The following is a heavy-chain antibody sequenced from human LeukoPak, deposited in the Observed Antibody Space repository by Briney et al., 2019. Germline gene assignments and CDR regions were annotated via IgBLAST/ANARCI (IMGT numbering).Heavy chain of an antibody. V-gene: IGHV3-53*01. Sequence: GGSLRLSCAASGFTVSSNYMSWVRQAPGKGLEWISVVYSGASTYYADSVKGRFTISRDNSKNTLYLQMNSLRAEDTAVYYCARATIVRGVTNYFDCWGQGTLVTVSS. CDR1: GFTVSSNY. CDR3: ARATIVRGVTNYFDC. J-gene: IGHJ4*02. CDR2: VYSGAST. D-gene: IGHD3-10*01.